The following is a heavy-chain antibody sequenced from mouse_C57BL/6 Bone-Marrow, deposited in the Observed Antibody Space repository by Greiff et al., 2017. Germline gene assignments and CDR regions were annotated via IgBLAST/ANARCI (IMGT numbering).Heavy chain of an antibody. CDR3: ARGYYGSSYYAMDY. Sequence: QVQLQQSGAELARPGASVKLSCKASGYTFTSYGISWVKQRTGQGLEWIGEIYPRSGNTYYNEKFKGKATLTADKSSSTAYMELRSLTSEDSAVYVCARGYYGSSYYAMDYWGQGTSVTVSS. V-gene: IGHV1-81*01. D-gene: IGHD1-1*01. CDR1: GYTFTSYG. CDR2: IYPRSGNT. J-gene: IGHJ4*01.